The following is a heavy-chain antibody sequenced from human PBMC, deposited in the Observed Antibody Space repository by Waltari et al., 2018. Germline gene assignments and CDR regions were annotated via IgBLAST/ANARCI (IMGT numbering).Heavy chain of an antibody. CDR1: GGSISSYY. CDR3: AREYYYDSSGYYVAYFDY. J-gene: IGHJ4*02. Sequence: QVQLQESGPGLVKPSETLSLTCTVSGGSISSYYWSWIRQPPGKGLEWIGYIYYSGSTNYNPSLKSRVTISVDTSKNQFSLKLSSVTAADTAVYYCAREYYYDSSGYYVAYFDYWGQGTLVTVSS. V-gene: IGHV4-59*01. D-gene: IGHD3-22*01. CDR2: IYYSGST.